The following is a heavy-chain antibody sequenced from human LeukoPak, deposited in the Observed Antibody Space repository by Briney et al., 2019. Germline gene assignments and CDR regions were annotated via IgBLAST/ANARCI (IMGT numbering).Heavy chain of an antibody. J-gene: IGHJ6*03. Sequence: ASVKVSCKASGYTFTGYYMHWVRQAPGQGLEWMGWINPNSGGTNYAQKFQGRVTMTRDTSISTAYMELSRLRSDDTAVYYCAGELYYYYYYYMDVWGKGTTVTVSS. CDR2: INPNSGGT. D-gene: IGHD5/OR15-5a*01. CDR1: GYTFTGYY. V-gene: IGHV1-2*02. CDR3: AGELYYYYYYYMDV.